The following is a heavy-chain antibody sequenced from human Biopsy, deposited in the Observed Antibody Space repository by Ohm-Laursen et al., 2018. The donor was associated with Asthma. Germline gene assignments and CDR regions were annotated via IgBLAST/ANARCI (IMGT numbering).Heavy chain of an antibody. V-gene: IGHV1-2*06. D-gene: IGHD6-13*01. CDR1: AYTFIGCH. CDR2: INPNSGGT. CDR3: ARGQKSAGDRWFDP. J-gene: IGHJ5*02. Sequence: ASVKVSCKASAYTFIGCHIHWMRQAPGQGLEWMGRINPNSGGTNYAQKFQGRVTMTRDTSISTAYMEVSRLRSDDTAVYYCARGQKSAGDRWFDPWGQGTLVTVSS.